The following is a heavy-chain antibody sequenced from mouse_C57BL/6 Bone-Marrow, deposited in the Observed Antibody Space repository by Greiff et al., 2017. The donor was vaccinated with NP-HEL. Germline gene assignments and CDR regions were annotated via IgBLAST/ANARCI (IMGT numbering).Heavy chain of an antibody. V-gene: IGHV5-4*03. CDR2: ISDGGSYT. CDR3: ATYFPY. J-gene: IGHJ3*01. CDR1: GFTFSSYA. Sequence: EVKLMESGGGLVKPGGSLKLSCAASGFTFSSYAMSWVRQTPEKRLEWVATISDGGSYTYYPDNVKGRFTISRDNAKNNLYLQMSHLKSEDTAMYYCATYFPYWGQGTLVTVSA.